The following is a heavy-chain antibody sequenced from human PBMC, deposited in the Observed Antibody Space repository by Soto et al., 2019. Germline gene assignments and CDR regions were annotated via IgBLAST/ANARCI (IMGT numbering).Heavy chain of an antibody. D-gene: IGHD5-18*01. CDR3: ARSASEAAGYSWFDP. CDR2: IYNSANT. CDR1: GGSISSGGYY. V-gene: IGHV4-31*03. J-gene: IGHJ5*02. Sequence: PSETLSLTCTVSGGSISSGGYYWSWIRQHPGKGLEWIGYIYNSANTYYNPSLKSRVTISVDTSKKQFSLKLSSVTAADTAVYYCARSASEAAGYSWFDPWGQGTLVTVSS.